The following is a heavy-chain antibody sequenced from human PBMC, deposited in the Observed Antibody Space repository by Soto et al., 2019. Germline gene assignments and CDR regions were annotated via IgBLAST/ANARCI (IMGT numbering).Heavy chain of an antibody. D-gene: IGHD2-15*01. Sequence: QVQLQESGPGLVKPSQTLSLTCTVSGGSISSGDYYWSWIRQPPGKGLEWSGYIYYSGSTYYNPSITTGVTRPVDTSKNQFAPKPSSVTAAHTAVYYCARRCSGGRCYGVYFGYWGQGTLVTVSS. V-gene: IGHV4-30-4*01. CDR3: ARRCSGGRCYGVYFGY. CDR2: IYYSGST. J-gene: IGHJ4*02. CDR1: GGSISSGDYY.